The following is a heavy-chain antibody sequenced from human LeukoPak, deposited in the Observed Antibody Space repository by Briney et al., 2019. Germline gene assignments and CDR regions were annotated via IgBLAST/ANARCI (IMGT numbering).Heavy chain of an antibody. Sequence: GSLRLSCAASGITFSRKSMNWVRQAPGKGLEWVSSISSSSSYIYYADSVKGRFTISRDNAKNSLYLQMNSLRAEDTAVYYCARFSAVVTTFDYWGQGTLVTVSS. CDR2: ISSSSSYI. CDR1: GITFSRKS. V-gene: IGHV3-21*01. J-gene: IGHJ4*02. D-gene: IGHD4-23*01. CDR3: ARFSAVVTTFDY.